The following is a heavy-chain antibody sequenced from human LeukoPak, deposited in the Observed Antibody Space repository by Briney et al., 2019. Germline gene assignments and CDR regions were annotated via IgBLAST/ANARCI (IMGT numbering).Heavy chain of an antibody. CDR1: GGSISSYY. V-gene: IGHV4-59*12. CDR2: IYYSGST. J-gene: IGHJ4*02. Sequence: PSETLSLTCTVSGGSISSYYWSWIRQPPGKGLEWIGYIYYSGSTNYNPSLKSRVTISVDTSKNQFSLKLSSVTAADTAVYYCARGLRKYMTTYYFDYWGQGTLVTVSS. CDR3: ARGLRKYMTTYYFDY. D-gene: IGHD3-16*01.